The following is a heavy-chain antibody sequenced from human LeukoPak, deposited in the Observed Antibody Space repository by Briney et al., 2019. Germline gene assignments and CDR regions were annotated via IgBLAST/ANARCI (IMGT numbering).Heavy chain of an antibody. V-gene: IGHV1-2*02. CDR1: GYTFTGYY. Sequence: ASVKVSCKASGYTFTGYYIYWVRQAPGQGLECMGWINANTGVTSYAQKFWGRVTMTRDTSVSTAYMELSRLRSDDTAVYFCAREYGDNSAAHFDSWGQGTLVTVSS. D-gene: IGHD4/OR15-4a*01. J-gene: IGHJ4*02. CDR3: AREYGDNSAAHFDS. CDR2: INANTGVT.